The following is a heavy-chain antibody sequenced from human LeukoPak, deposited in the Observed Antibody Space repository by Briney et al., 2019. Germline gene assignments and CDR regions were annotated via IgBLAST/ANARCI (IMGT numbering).Heavy chain of an antibody. CDR1: GFTFSSYG. V-gene: IGHV3-33*01. CDR3: ARKKRVDTDSIMVYYYYAMDV. J-gene: IGHJ6*02. D-gene: IGHD5-18*01. Sequence: GGSLRLSCAASGFTFSSYGMHWVRQAPGKGLEWVAVIWYDGSNKYYADSVKGRFTISRDNSKKTQYLQMNSLRAEDTAVYYCARKKRVDTDSIMVYYYYAMDVWGQGTRSPSP. CDR2: IWYDGSNK.